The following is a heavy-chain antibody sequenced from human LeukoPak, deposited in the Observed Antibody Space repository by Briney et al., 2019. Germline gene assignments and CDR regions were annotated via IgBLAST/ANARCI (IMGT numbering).Heavy chain of an antibody. CDR2: INHSGST. D-gene: IGHD3-10*01. J-gene: IGHJ6*02. CDR3: ARGRLLWFGELSYYYGMDV. Sequence: SETLSPTCAVYGGSFSGYYWSWIRQPPGKGLEWIGEINHSGSTNYNPSLKSRVTISVDTSKNQFSLKLSSVTAADTAVYYCARGRLLWFGELSYYYGMDVWGQGTTVTVSS. V-gene: IGHV4-34*01. CDR1: GGSFSGYY.